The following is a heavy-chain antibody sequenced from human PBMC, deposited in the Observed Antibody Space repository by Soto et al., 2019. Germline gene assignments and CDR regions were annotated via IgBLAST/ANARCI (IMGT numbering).Heavy chain of an antibody. CDR2: IFYTGTT. J-gene: IGHJ5*02. D-gene: IGHD3-10*01. Sequence: QVQLQESGPGLVKPSQTLSLTCTVSGDSITSGDHSWSWVRQAPGKGLEWIGYIFYTGTTYSSPSPKNRVSISVDTPNNRFSFTLNSVPAAHTAVYFCARGSGSWVRSILDPWGQGTLVTVSS. V-gene: IGHV4-30-4*01. CDR1: GDSITSGDHS. CDR3: ARGSGSWVRSILDP.